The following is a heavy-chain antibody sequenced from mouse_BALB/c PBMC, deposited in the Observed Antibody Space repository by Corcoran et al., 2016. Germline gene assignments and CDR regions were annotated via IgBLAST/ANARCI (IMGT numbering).Heavy chain of an antibody. CDR1: GYSITSGYY. Sequence: DVQLQESGPGLVKPSQSLSLTCSVTGYSITSGYYWNWIRQFPGNKLEWMGSIRYDGSNNYNPSLKNRISITRDTSKNQFYLKLNSVTTEDTATYYCARKPHYYGSSPYYVDYWGQGTTLTVSS. D-gene: IGHD1-1*01. CDR2: IRYDGSN. V-gene: IGHV3-6*02. CDR3: ARKPHYYGSSPYYVDY. J-gene: IGHJ2*01.